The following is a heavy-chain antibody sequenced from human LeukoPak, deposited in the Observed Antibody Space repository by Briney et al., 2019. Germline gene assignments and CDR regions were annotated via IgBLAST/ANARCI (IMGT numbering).Heavy chain of an antibody. CDR1: GLTFTNNA. J-gene: IGHJ4*02. V-gene: IGHV3-23*01. CDR2: ISGSGGT. D-gene: IGHD4-17*01. Sequence: GGSLRLSCAASGLTFTNNAMSWVRQAPGKGLEWVSAISGSGGTFYADSVKGRFAISRDNSENILYLQMNSLRAEDTALYYCATLHHDHGAYWGQGTLVTVSS. CDR3: ATLHHDHGAY.